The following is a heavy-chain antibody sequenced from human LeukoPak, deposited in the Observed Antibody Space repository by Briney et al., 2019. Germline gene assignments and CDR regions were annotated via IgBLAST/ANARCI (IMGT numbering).Heavy chain of an antibody. CDR3: AKDLYYGSGSDIDY. CDR1: GFTFSSYA. J-gene: IGHJ4*02. Sequence: GGSLRLSCAASGFTFSSYAMSWVRQAPGKGLEWVSAISGSGGSTYYADSVKGRFTISRDNSKNTLCLQMNSLRAEDTAVYYCAKDLYYGSGSDIDYWGQGTLVTVSS. D-gene: IGHD3-10*01. V-gene: IGHV3-23*01. CDR2: ISGSGGST.